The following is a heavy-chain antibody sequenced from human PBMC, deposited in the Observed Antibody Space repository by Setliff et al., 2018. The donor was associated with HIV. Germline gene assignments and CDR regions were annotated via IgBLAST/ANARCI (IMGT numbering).Heavy chain of an antibody. Sequence: TLSLTCTVSGDSISSGSYYWSWIRQPAGKGLEWIGHIYTSGSTNYNPSLKSRVTISVDTSKNQFSLKLSSVTAADTAVYYCAREGQIAARALDYWGQGTLVTVSS. CDR1: GDSISSGSYY. J-gene: IGHJ4*02. CDR3: AREGQIAARALDY. CDR2: IYTSGST. V-gene: IGHV4-61*09. D-gene: IGHD6-6*01.